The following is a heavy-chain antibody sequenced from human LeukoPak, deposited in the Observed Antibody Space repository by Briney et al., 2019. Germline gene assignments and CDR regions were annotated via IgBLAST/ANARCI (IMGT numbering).Heavy chain of an antibody. CDR3: SKGLVVVVAATNIIDY. D-gene: IGHD2-15*01. Sequence: PGGSLRLSCAASGFTFSSYAMSWVRQAPGKGLEWVSAISGSGGSTYYADSVKGRFTISRDNSKNTLYLQMNSLRAEDTAVYYCSKGLVVVVAATNIIDYWGQGTLVTVST. J-gene: IGHJ4*02. V-gene: IGHV3-23*01. CDR2: ISGSGGST. CDR1: GFTFSSYA.